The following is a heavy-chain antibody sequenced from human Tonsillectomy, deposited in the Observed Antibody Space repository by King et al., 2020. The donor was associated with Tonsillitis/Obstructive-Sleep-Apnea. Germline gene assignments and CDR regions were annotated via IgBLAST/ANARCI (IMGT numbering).Heavy chain of an antibody. CDR3: ARDDKNDRYFDY. Sequence: VQLVESGAEVKQPGASVKVSCKAYGYTFTRYYIHWVRQAPGQGLEWMGIINPSSGSTTYAQKFQGRLTMTSDTSTSTVHMESISLRSEDTAVYYCARDDKNDRYFDYWGQGTLVTVSS. V-gene: IGHV1-46*01. CDR2: INPSSGST. CDR1: GYTFTRYY. J-gene: IGHJ4*02. D-gene: IGHD2/OR15-2a*01.